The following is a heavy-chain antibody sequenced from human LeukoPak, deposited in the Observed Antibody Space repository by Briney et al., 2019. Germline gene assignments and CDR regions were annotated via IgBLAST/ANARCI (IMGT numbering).Heavy chain of an antibody. Sequence: PGRSLRLSCAASGFTFTSYAMHWVRQAPGKGLEWVAVIWFDGSNKYYADSVKGRFTISRDNSKNTLYLQMNSLRAEDTAVYYCAKNLGSGYDGDYMDVWGKGTTVTVSS. V-gene: IGHV3-33*06. CDR3: AKNLGSGYDGDYMDV. J-gene: IGHJ6*03. D-gene: IGHD5-12*01. CDR1: GFTFTSYA. CDR2: IWFDGSNK.